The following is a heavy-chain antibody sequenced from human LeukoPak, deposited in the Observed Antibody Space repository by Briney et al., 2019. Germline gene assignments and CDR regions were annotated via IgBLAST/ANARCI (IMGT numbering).Heavy chain of an antibody. V-gene: IGHV1-2*06. CDR2: INPNSGGT. CDR1: GYTFTGYY. D-gene: IGHD2-15*01. J-gene: IGHJ6*03. Sequence: ASVKLSCKASGYTFTGYYMHWVRQAPGQGLEWRGRINPNSGGTNYAQKFQGRVTMTRDTSNSTAYMELSRLRSDDTAVYYCARGLGYCSGGSCYYMDVWGKGTTVTVSS. CDR3: ARGLGYCSGGSCYYMDV.